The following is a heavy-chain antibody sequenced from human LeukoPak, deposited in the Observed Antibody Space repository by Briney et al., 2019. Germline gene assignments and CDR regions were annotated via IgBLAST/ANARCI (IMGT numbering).Heavy chain of an antibody. D-gene: IGHD6-19*01. CDR2: ISYDGSNK. Sequence: GGSLRLSCAASGFTFSSYGMHWVRQAPGKGLEWVAVISYDGSNKYYADSVKGRFTISRDNSKNTLYLQMNSLRAEDTAVYYCARDGRAQWLAEFGDFDYWGQGTLVTVSS. CDR3: ARDGRAQWLAEFGDFDY. CDR1: GFTFSSYG. V-gene: IGHV3-30*03. J-gene: IGHJ4*02.